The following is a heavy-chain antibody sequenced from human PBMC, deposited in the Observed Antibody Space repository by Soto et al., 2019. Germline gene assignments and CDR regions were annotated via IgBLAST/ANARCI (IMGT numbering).Heavy chain of an antibody. Sequence: DVQLVESGGGLVKPGGSLRLSCVASGPTFSTYGMNWIRQTPGKGLEWVSSITSSGSYIHYADSVHGRFTVSRDNAKNSMYLQMNSLRVEDTAVYFCARDESAGSSTRNWGQGTLVTVSS. D-gene: IGHD2-2*01. CDR2: ITSSGSYI. CDR3: ARDESAGSSTRN. V-gene: IGHV3-21*01. CDR1: GPTFSTYG. J-gene: IGHJ4*02.